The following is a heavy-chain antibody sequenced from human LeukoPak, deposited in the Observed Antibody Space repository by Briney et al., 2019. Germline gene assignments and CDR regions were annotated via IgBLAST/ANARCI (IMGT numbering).Heavy chain of an antibody. Sequence: SETLSLTCTVSGGSISSYYWSWIRQPAGKGLEWIGRIYTSGSTNYNPSLTSRVTMSVDTSKNQFSLKLSSVTAADTAVYYCARDLNYYGSGSSLYYYYYMDVWGKGTTVTVSS. CDR3: ARDLNYYGSGSSLYYYYYMDV. CDR2: IYTSGST. J-gene: IGHJ6*03. V-gene: IGHV4-4*07. CDR1: GGSISSYY. D-gene: IGHD3-10*01.